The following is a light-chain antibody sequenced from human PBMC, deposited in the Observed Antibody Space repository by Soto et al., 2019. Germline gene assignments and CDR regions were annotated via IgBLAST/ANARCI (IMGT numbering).Light chain of an antibody. V-gene: IGKV3-15*01. J-gene: IGKJ2*01. CDR2: GAS. CDR3: QQYNSGLYT. Sequence: EIVMTQSPATLSVSPGERATLSCRASQSVSSNLAWYQQKPGQTPRLLIYGASTRATGIPARFSGSGSGTEYTLAISSRHSADFAIYYCQQYNSGLYTFGQGPKLEIK. CDR1: QSVSSN.